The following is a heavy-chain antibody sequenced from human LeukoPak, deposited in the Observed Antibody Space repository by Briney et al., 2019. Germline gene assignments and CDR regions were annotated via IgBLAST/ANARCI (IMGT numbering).Heavy chain of an antibody. J-gene: IGHJ4*02. CDR3: ARDPPSRGSYTFDY. D-gene: IGHD1-26*01. V-gene: IGHV3-30-3*01. CDR1: GFTFSSYA. CDR2: ISYDGSNK. Sequence: GRSLRLSCAASGFTFSSYAMHWVRQAPGKGLEWVAVISYDGSNKYYADSVKGRFTISRDNSKNTLYLQMNSLRAEDTAVYYCARDPPSRGSYTFDYWGQGTLVTVSS.